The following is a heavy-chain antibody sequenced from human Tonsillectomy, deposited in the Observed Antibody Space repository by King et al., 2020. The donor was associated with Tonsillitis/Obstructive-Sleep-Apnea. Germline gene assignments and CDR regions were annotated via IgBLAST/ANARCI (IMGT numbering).Heavy chain of an antibody. CDR2: IDWDDDK. J-gene: IGHJ6*03. CDR3: ARMGSGCSQSPYYYMDV. Sequence: TLKESGPALVKPTQTRTLTCTFSGFSLNTSGMCVTWIRQPPGKALEWLARIDWDDDKYYSTSLKTRLTISQDTSKNQVLLTMTNMDPVDTATYYCARMGSGCSQSPYYYMDVWGKGTTVTVSS. CDR1: GFSLNTSGMC. V-gene: IGHV2-70*11. D-gene: IGHD6-25*01.